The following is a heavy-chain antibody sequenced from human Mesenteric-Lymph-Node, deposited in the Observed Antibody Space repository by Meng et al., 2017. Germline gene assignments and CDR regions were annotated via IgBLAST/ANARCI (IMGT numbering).Heavy chain of an antibody. V-gene: IGHV3-23*04. CDR1: GFSFSDQS. CDR2: ILDRDGKT. CDR3: VNRAWLES. J-gene: IGHJ5*01. D-gene: IGHD3-10*01. Sequence: VEVVESGGGLVQPGGSLRLSCAASGFSFSDQSMSWVRQAPGKGLEWVSVILDRDGKTYYADSVKGRFTISRDNSKNTLYLQMTSLRVDDTAVYHCVNRAWLESWGQGTLVTVSS.